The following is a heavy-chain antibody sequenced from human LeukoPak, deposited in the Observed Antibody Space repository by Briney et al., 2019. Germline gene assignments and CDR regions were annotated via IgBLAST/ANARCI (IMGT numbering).Heavy chain of an antibody. Sequence: TSETLSLTCSVSGGSISSYYWSWIRQPPGKGLEWIGYIYYSGSTYYNPSLKSRVTISVDTSKNQFSLKLSSVTAADTAVYYCARDRYYGSGYDYWGQGTLVTVSS. D-gene: IGHD3-10*01. CDR1: GGSISSYY. J-gene: IGHJ4*02. CDR3: ARDRYYGSGYDY. CDR2: IYYSGST. V-gene: IGHV4-59*12.